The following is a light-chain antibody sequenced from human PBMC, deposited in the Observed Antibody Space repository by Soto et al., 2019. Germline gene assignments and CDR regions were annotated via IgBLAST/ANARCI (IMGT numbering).Light chain of an antibody. V-gene: IGKV3-11*01. J-gene: IGKJ2*01. CDR1: QSVSSY. CDR3: QQRSNWPVT. Sequence: EIVLTQSPATLSLSPGERATLSCRASQSVSSYLAWYQQKPGKAPRLLIYDASNRATGIPARFSGRGSGTYFSLTISSLEPEDFAVYYCQQRSNWPVTFGQGTKLEIK. CDR2: DAS.